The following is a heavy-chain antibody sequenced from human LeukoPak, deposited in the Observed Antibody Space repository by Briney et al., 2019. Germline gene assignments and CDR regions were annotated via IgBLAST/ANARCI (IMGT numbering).Heavy chain of an antibody. CDR3: VRVKGGYLDD. J-gene: IGHJ4*02. V-gene: IGHV3-48*01. CDR2: ISASGSAI. D-gene: IGHD2-15*01. CDR1: GFPLSSYS. Sequence: GGSLSLSCTASGFPLSSYSMNWIRQAPGKGLEWISYISASGSAIYYVDSVNGRVTVSRDNARNSLFLQMDSPRAEDTAVYYCVRVKGGYLDDWVAASQVTVSS.